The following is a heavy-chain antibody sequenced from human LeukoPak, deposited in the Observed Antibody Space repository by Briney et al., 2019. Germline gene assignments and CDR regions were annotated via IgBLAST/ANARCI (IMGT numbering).Heavy chain of an antibody. Sequence: PGGSLRLSCAASAFTFNRYGMSWVRQAPGKGLEWVSAISGSGRSTYYADSVKGRFTISRDNSKNTLYLQVNSLRAEDTAVYYCAKDRRGVAPDDAFDIWGQGTMVTVSS. CDR3: AKDRRGVAPDDAFDI. J-gene: IGHJ3*02. CDR1: AFTFNRYG. CDR2: ISGSGRST. D-gene: IGHD2-15*01. V-gene: IGHV3-23*01.